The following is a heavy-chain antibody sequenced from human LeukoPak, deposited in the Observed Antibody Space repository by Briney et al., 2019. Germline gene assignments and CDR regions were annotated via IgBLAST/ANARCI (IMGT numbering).Heavy chain of an antibody. CDR2: ISSSGSTM. CDR1: GFTFSSYE. J-gene: IGHJ3*02. D-gene: IGHD3-16*01. CDR3: ARDGLIGSFDAFDI. V-gene: IGHV3-48*03. Sequence: PGGSLRLSCAASGFTFSSYEMNWVRQAPGKGLEWVSYISSSGSTMYYADSVKGRFTISRGNSETSLYLQMNSLRAEDTAVYYCARDGLIGSFDAFDIWGQGTMVTVSS.